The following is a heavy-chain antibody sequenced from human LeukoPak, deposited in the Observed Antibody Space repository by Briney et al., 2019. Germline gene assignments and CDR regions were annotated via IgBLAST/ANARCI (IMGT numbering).Heavy chain of an antibody. Sequence: SETLSLTCAVYGGSFSGYYWSWIRQPPGKGLEWIGEINHSGSTNYNPSLKSRVTISVDTSKNQFSLKLSSVTAADTAVYYCASVGVGIAALDYWGQGTLVTVSS. CDR1: GGSFSGYY. CDR3: ASVGVGIAALDY. J-gene: IGHJ4*02. D-gene: IGHD6-13*01. V-gene: IGHV4-34*01. CDR2: INHSGST.